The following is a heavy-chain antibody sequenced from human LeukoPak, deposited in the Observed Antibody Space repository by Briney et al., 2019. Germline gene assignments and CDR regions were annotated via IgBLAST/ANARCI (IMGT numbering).Heavy chain of an antibody. CDR2: IKQDGSEK. CDR1: GFTFSSYW. J-gene: IGHJ6*03. V-gene: IGHV3-7*01. D-gene: IGHD2-21*02. Sequence: GGSLRLSCAASGFTFSSYWMTWARQAPGKGLEWVANIKQDGSEKNYVDSVKGRFTISRNNAKNSLYLQMNSLRAEDTAVYYCARVGTTISPYYYYYMDVWGKGTTVTVSS. CDR3: ARVGTTISPYYYYYMDV.